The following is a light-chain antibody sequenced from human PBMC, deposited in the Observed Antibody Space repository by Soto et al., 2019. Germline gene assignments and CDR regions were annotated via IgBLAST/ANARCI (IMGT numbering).Light chain of an antibody. CDR1: SSDVGSYNR. Sequence: QSALTQPASVSGPPGQSVTISCTGTSSDVGSYNRVSWYQQHPGTAPKLVIYDVTNRPSGVSDRFSGSKSGNTASLTISGLLAEDEADYYCTLYTSSSTYVFGTGTKLTVL. V-gene: IGLV2-18*01. CDR3: TLYTSSSTYV. J-gene: IGLJ1*01. CDR2: DVT.